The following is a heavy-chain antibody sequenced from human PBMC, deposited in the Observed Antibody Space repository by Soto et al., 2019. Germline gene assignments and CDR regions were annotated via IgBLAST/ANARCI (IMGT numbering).Heavy chain of an antibody. CDR3: ARDLMYSSSSAGWFAP. D-gene: IGHD6-6*01. V-gene: IGHV4-59*01. CDR2: IYYSGST. Sequence: SETLSLTCTVSGGSISSYYWSWIRQPPGKGLEWIGYIYYSGSTNYNPSLKSRVTISVDTSKNQFSLKLSSVTSADTAVYYCARDLMYSSSSAGWFAPWGQGTLVTVS. J-gene: IGHJ5*02. CDR1: GGSISSYY.